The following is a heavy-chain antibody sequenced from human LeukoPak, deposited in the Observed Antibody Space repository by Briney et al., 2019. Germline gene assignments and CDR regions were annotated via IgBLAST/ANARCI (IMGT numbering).Heavy chain of an antibody. CDR1: GGSISSYY. Sequence: SETLSLTCTVSGGSISSYYWSWIRQPPGKGLEWIGYIYYSGSTNYNPPLKSRVTISVDTSKNQFSLKLSSVTAADTAVYYCARLLRQEYFDLWGRGTLVTVSS. V-gene: IGHV4-59*08. CDR2: IYYSGST. D-gene: IGHD3-16*01. J-gene: IGHJ2*01. CDR3: ARLLRQEYFDL.